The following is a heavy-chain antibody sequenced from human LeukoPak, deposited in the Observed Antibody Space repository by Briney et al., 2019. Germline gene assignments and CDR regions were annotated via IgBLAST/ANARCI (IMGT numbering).Heavy chain of an antibody. D-gene: IGHD3-22*01. CDR1: GFSLRTSGVG. CDR2: TYWDDDK. CDR3: AHSGDYDSSGYYYNFDY. Sequence: SGPTLVKPTQTLTLTCTFSGFSLRTSGVGVGWIRQPPGKALEWLAPTYWDDDKRYSPSLKSRLTITKDTSKNQVVLTMTNMDPVDTATYYCAHSGDYDSSGYYYNFDYWGQGTLVTVSS. V-gene: IGHV2-5*02. J-gene: IGHJ4*02.